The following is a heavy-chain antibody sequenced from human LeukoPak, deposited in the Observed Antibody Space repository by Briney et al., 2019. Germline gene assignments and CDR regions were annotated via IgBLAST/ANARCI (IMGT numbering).Heavy chain of an antibody. CDR3: AKDAQRGFDYSNSLEY. Sequence: GGSLRLSCAASGFTYSHYGMHWVRQDPGKGLEWVAVIWSDGTEKYYGDAVKGRFTISRDNSRNTLYLQMNSLRGEDTAVYYCAKDAQRGFDYSNSLEYWGQGTLVTVSS. V-gene: IGHV3-33*06. D-gene: IGHD4-11*01. CDR1: GFTYSHYG. CDR2: IWSDGTEK. J-gene: IGHJ4*02.